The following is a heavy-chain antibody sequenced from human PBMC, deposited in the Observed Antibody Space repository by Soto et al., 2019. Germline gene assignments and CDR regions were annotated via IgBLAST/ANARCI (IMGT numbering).Heavy chain of an antibody. V-gene: IGHV1-69*06. CDR3: ARDPDEVVGTDYHYYGMDV. CDR2: ILPVFGTT. J-gene: IGHJ6*02. CDR1: GDASSNYG. Sequence: SVKVSCKASGDASSNYGVSWVRQAPGQGLEWMGGILPVFGTTTYARNFQGRITITADKSTSTVYMELTSLRSDDTATYYCARDPDEVVGTDYHYYGMDVWDQGATVTVSS. D-gene: IGHD1-26*01.